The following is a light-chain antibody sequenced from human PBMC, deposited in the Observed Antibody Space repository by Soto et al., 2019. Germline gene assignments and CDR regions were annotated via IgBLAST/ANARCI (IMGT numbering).Light chain of an antibody. J-gene: IGKJ4*01. V-gene: IGKV3-20*01. CDR2: GAS. CDR3: QQYGGSPRVT. CDR1: QSVSSNY. Sequence: EIVLTQSPGTLSLSPGERATLSCRASQSVSSNYLAWYQQKPGQAPRLLIYGASSRATGIPDRFSGSGSGTAFTLTTSRLEPDDFAVYYCQQYGGSPRVTFGGGTKVEIK.